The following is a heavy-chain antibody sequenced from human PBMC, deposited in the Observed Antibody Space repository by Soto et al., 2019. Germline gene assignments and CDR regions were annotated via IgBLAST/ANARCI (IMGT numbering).Heavy chain of an antibody. CDR2: ISTNGHTT. CDR3: ARAQKTYNWFDP. CDR1: GFTINSYD. Sequence: GGSLRLSCTASGFTINSYDMHWVRQAPGKGLEYVSAISTNGHTTYYANSVKGRFIISRDNSKNMLYLQMGSLRAEDMAVYYCARAQKTYNWFDPWGQGTLVTVSS. J-gene: IGHJ5*02. V-gene: IGHV3-64*01.